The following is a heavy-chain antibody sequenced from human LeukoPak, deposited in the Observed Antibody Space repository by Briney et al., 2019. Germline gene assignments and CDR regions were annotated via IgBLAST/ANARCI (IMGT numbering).Heavy chain of an antibody. Sequence: PGGSLRLSCAASGFTVSSNYMSWVRQAPGKGLEWVSAIFSGGSTFYADSVTGRFTISRDNSKNTVYLEMNSLRAEDTAAYYCARDLKTSGWYGDFDYWGQGTLVTVSS. CDR2: IFSGGST. V-gene: IGHV3-53*01. D-gene: IGHD6-19*01. CDR3: ARDLKTSGWYGDFDY. J-gene: IGHJ4*02. CDR1: GFTVSSNY.